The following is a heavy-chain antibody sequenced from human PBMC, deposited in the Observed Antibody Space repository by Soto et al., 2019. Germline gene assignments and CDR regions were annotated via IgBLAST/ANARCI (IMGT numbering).Heavy chain of an antibody. J-gene: IGHJ5*02. CDR1: GGSISSGDYY. CDR2: IYYSGST. Sequence: QVQLQESGPGLVKPSQTLSLTCTVSGGSISSGDYYWSWIRQPPGKGLEWIGYIYYSGSTYYNPSLKSRVTISVDTSKNQFSLKLSSVTAADTAVYYCARDRFPTVTTNWFDPCGQGTLVTVSS. CDR3: ARDRFPTVTTNWFDP. V-gene: IGHV4-30-4*01. D-gene: IGHD4-17*01.